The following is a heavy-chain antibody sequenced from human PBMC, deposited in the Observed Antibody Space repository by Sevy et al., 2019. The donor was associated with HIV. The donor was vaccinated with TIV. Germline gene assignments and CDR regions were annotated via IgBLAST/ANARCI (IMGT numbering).Heavy chain of an antibody. CDR1: GGSISSYY. V-gene: IGHV4-59*13. CDR2: IYYSGST. J-gene: IGHJ6*02. Sequence: LSLTCTVSGGSISSYYWSWIRQPPGKGLEWIGYIYYSGSTNYNPSLKSRVTISVDTSKNQFSLKLSSVTAADTAVYYCARDEYLRREVGSSTQYYYYYGMDVWGQGTTVTVSS. D-gene: IGHD6-6*01. CDR3: ARDEYLRREVGSSTQYYYYYGMDV.